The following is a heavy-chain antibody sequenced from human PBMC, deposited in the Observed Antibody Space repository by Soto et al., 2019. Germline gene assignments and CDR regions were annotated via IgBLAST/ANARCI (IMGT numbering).Heavy chain of an antibody. D-gene: IGHD3-9*01. CDR3: ADPPCTCCDCDWFSCSGMAV. CDR1: GFSLSTSGVG. Sequence: QITLKESGPPLVKPTQTLTLTCTFSGFSLSTSGVGVAWSRQPPGKALEWLALIYWDDDKRYRPSLETRLTITKDTSKNQVALTMTNPDSVDTATYYGADPPCTCCDCDWFSCSGMAVWGLGTTVTVSS. J-gene: IGHJ6*02. V-gene: IGHV2-5*02. CDR2: IYWDDDK.